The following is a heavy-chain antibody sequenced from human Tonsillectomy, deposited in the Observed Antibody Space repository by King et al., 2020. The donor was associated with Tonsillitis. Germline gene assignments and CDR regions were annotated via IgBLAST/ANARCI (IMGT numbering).Heavy chain of an antibody. J-gene: IGHJ4*02. Sequence: VQLVESGGGLVQPGGSLRLSCAASGFTFSSYAMSWVRQAPGKGLEWVSAISGSGGSTYYADSVKGRFTISRDNSKNTLHLQMNSLRAEDTAVYYCAKDQRITMIVVVITTFDYWGQGTLVTVSS. CDR3: AKDQRITMIVVVITTFDY. CDR1: GFTFSSYA. CDR2: ISGSGGST. V-gene: IGHV3-23*04. D-gene: IGHD3-22*01.